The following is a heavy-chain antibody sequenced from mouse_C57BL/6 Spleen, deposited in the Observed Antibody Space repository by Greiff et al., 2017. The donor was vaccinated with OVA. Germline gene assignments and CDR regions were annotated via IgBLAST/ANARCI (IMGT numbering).Heavy chain of an antibody. J-gene: IGHJ3*01. CDR3: ARSTMVPAWFAY. CDR1: GFTFSSYA. V-gene: IGHV5-4*03. D-gene: IGHD2-2*01. CDR2: ISDGGSYT. Sequence: EVKLVESGGGLVKPGGSLKLSCAASGFTFSSYAMSWVRQTPEKRLEWVATISDGGSYTYYPDNVKGRFTISRDNAKNNLYLQMSHLKSEDTAMYYCARSTMVPAWFAYWGQGTLVTVSA.